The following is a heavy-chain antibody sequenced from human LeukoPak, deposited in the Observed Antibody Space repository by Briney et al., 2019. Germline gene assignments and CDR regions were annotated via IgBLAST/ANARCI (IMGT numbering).Heavy chain of an antibody. D-gene: IGHD5-12*01. CDR3: ASRVYGGYRGFDY. J-gene: IGHJ4*02. V-gene: IGHV1-18*01. CDR2: ISAYNGNT. Sequence: ASVKVSCKASGYAFPHYGVQWVRQAPGQGLEWMGWISAYNGNTNYAQKLQGRVTMTTDTSTSTAYMELRSLRSDDTAVYYCASRVYGGYRGFDYWGQGTLVTVSS. CDR1: GYAFPHYG.